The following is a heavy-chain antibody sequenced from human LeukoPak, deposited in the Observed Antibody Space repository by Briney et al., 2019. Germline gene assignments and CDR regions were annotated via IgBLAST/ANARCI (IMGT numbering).Heavy chain of an antibody. CDR3: ARDLDYGEKSEDY. V-gene: IGHV1-46*01. J-gene: IGHJ4*02. D-gene: IGHD4/OR15-4a*01. Sequence: ASVKVSFKASGYTFTAYYIHWVRQAPGQGLEWLGIINLSGGSTHYPQKFQDRVTMTRDTSTSTVYMELSSLRSEDTAVYYCARDLDYGEKSEDYWGQGTLVTVSS. CDR2: INLSGGST. CDR1: GYTFTAYY.